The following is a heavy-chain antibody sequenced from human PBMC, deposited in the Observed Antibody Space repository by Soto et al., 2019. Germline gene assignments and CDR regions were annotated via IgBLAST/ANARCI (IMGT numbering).Heavy chain of an antibody. D-gene: IGHD3-22*01. CDR1: GYSFTNYW. CDR2: IYPGDSDT. J-gene: IGHJ3*02. CDR3: ARPREYYDSSPQGALDI. V-gene: IGHV5-51*01. Sequence: GESLKISCKASGYSFTNYWIGWVRQMPGKGLEWMGIIYPGDSDTRYSPSFQGQVTISADKSISTAYLQWSSLKASDTAMYYCARPREYYDSSPQGALDIWGQGTMVTVSS.